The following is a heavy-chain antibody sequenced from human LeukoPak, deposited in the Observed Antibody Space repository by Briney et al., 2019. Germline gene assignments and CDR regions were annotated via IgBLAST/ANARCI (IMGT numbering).Heavy chain of an antibody. CDR3: VKSAGKDGYRDSFDI. V-gene: IGHV3-23*01. D-gene: IGHD5-24*01. Sequence: GGSLRLSCAASESTFSNSALNWVRQAPGKGLEWVSTITNTGSNTYYADSVRGRFTISRDNSKNTLYLQVNNLRAEDTAVYYCVKSAGKDGYRDSFDIWGQGTVVTVSS. J-gene: IGHJ3*02. CDR2: ITNTGSNT. CDR1: ESTFSNSA.